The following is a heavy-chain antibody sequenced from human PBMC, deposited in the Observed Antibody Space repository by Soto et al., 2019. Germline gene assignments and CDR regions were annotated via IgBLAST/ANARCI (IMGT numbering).Heavy chain of an antibody. CDR1: GFTFSSYG. J-gene: IGHJ6*02. CDR2: ISYDGSNK. D-gene: IGHD1-26*01. V-gene: IGHV3-30*18. Sequence: LRLSCAASGFTFSSYGMHWARQAPGKGLEWVAVISYDGSNKYYADSVKGRFTISRDNSKNTLYLQMNSLRAEDTAVYYCAKDVVVXATTGLGDYYYYYGMDVWGQGTTVTVSS. CDR3: AKDVVVXATTGLGDYYYYYGMDV.